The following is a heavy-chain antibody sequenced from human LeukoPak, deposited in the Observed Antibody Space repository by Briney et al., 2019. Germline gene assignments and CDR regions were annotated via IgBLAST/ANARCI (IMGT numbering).Heavy chain of an antibody. CDR3: ARGGPYCSGGGCYSRTSNWFDP. J-gene: IGHJ5*02. CDR2: IYKSGST. D-gene: IGHD2-15*01. Sequence: SETLSLTCTVSGGSISSGTYYWSWIRQPAGKGLEWIGRIYKSGSTNYNPSLKSRVTISVDTPKNQFSLKLSSVTAADTAVYYCARGGPYCSGGGCYSRTSNWFDPWGQGTLVTVSS. V-gene: IGHV4-61*02. CDR1: GGSISSGTYY.